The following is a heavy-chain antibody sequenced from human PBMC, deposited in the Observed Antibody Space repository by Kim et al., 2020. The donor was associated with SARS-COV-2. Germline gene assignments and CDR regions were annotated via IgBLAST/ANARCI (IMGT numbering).Heavy chain of an antibody. V-gene: IGHV2-5*02. J-gene: IGHJ3*02. Sequence: SGPTLVNPTQTLTLTCTFSGFSLSTSGVGVGWIRQPPGKALEWLALIYWDDDKRYSPSLKSRLTITKDTSKNQVVLTMTNLDPVDTATYYCAHRPAYTSGWYLGDVFDIWGQGTMVTVSS. D-gene: IGHD6-19*01. CDR1: GFSLSTSGVG. CDR2: IYWDDDK. CDR3: AHRPAYTSGWYLGDVFDI.